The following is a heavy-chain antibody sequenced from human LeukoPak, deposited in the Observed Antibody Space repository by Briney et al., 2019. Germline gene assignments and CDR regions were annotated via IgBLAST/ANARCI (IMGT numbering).Heavy chain of an antibody. CDR3: ASGATYCSSTSCSLRDYFDY. CDR1: GGSFSGYY. V-gene: IGHV4-34*01. D-gene: IGHD2-2*01. CDR2: INHSGST. Sequence: SETLSLTCAVYGGSFSGYYWSWIRQPPGKGLEWIGEINHSGSTNYNPSLKSRVTISVDTSKNQFSLKLSSVTAADTAVYYCASGATYCSSTSCSLRDYFDYWGQGTLVTVSS. J-gene: IGHJ4*02.